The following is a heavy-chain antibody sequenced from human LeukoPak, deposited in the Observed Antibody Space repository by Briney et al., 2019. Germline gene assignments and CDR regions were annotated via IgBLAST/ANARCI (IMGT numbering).Heavy chain of an antibody. CDR3: ARVLLDYYYDSSDEGDAFDI. CDR1: GYTFTGYY. D-gene: IGHD3-22*01. J-gene: IGHJ3*02. V-gene: IGHV1-2*02. CDR2: INPNSGGT. Sequence: ASVKVSCKASGYTFTGYYMHWVRQAPGQGLEWMGWINPNSGGTNYAQKFQGRVTMTRDTSISTDYMELSRLRSDDTAVYYCARVLLDYYYDSSDEGDAFDIWGQGTMVTVSS.